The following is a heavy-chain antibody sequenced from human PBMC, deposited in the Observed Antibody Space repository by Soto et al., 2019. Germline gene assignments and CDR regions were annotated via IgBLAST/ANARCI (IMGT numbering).Heavy chain of an antibody. J-gene: IGHJ6*02. CDR2: VNAGNGNT. V-gene: IGHV1-3*01. CDR1: GYTFTNYV. Sequence: QVQLVQSGAEVKKPGASVTLSCTASGYTFTNYVIHWVRQAPGQRLEWVGWVNAGNGNTQYSQSFQGKVTITRDTSASTAYMGLSSLTSEDTAVYDCARGGSTGWLGGYYYHGMDVWGQGTTVTVSS. CDR3: ARGGSTGWLGGYYYHGMDV. D-gene: IGHD2-2*01.